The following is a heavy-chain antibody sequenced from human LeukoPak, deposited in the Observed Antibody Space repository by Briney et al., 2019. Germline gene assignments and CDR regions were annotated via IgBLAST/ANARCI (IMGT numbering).Heavy chain of an antibody. V-gene: IGHV1-8*01. CDR1: GYTFTNYD. D-gene: IGHD1-26*01. CDR3: AAVQLKLYSGSYQNWFDP. CDR2: MNPNSGNT. J-gene: IGHJ5*02. Sequence: ASVKVSCKASGYTFTNYDINWVRQATGQGLEWMGWMNPNSGNTGYAQKFQGRVTMTRNTSISTAYMELSSLRSEDTAVYYCAAVQLKLYSGSYQNWFDPWGQGTLVTVSS.